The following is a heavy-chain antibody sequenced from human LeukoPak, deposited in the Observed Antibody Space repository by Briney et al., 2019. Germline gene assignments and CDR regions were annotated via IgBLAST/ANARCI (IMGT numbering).Heavy chain of an antibody. CDR3: ARAGEGGFDY. J-gene: IGHJ4*02. Sequence: PGRSLRLSCAASGFTFSSYEMNWVRQAPGKGLEWVSYISSSGSTIYYADSVKGRFTISRDNAKNSLYLQMNSLRAEDTAVYYCARAGEGGFDYWGQGTLVTVSS. V-gene: IGHV3-48*03. D-gene: IGHD3-16*01. CDR2: ISSSGSTI. CDR1: GFTFSSYE.